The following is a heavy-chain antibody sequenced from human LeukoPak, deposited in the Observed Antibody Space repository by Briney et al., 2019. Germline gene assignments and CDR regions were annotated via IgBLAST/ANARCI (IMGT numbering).Heavy chain of an antibody. D-gene: IGHD3-3*01. CDR3: ARDRGYYDFWSGYYSDYYFDY. CDR2: IKQDGSEK. V-gene: IGHV3-7*01. J-gene: IGHJ4*02. CDR1: GFTFSSYW. Sequence: GGSLRLSCAASGFTFSSYWMSWVRQAPGKGLEWVANIKQDGSEKYYVDSVKGRFTISRDNAKNSLYLQMNSLRAEDTAVYYCARDRGYYDFWSGYYSDYYFDYWGQGTLVTVSS.